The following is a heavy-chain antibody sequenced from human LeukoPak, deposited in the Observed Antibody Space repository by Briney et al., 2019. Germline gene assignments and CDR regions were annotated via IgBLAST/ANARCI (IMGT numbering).Heavy chain of an antibody. CDR3: ARVGGYCSGGSCYYYYGMDV. V-gene: IGHV4-39*01. D-gene: IGHD2-15*01. CDR1: GGSISSSSYY. CDR2: IYYSGST. J-gene: IGHJ6*02. Sequence: PSETLSLTCTVSGGSISSSSYYWGWIRQPPGKGLEWIGSIYYSGSTYYNPSLKSRVTISVDTSKNQFSLKLSSVTAADTAVYYCARVGGYCSGGSCYYYYGMDVWGQGTTVTVSS.